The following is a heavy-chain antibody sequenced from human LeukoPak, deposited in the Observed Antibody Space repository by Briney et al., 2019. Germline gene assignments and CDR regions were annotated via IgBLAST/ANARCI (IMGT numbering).Heavy chain of an antibody. D-gene: IGHD6-19*01. J-gene: IGHJ3*02. CDR2: ISSSSSTI. CDR3: ARGSSGWYPIDAFDI. Sequence: GGSLRLSCAASGFTFSSYSMNWVRQAPGKGLEWVSYISSSSSTIYYADSVKGRFTISRDNAKNSLYLQMNSLRAEDTAVYYCARGSSGWYPIDAFDIWGRGTMVTVSS. CDR1: GFTFSSYS. V-gene: IGHV3-48*01.